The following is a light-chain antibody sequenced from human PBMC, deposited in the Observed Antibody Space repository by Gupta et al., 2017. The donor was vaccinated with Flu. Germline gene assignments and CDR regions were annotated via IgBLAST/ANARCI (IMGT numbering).Light chain of an antibody. CDR2: QDD. CDR1: KLEDKY. Sequence: SFELTQPPSASVSPGQPASHTCSGDKLEDKYTYWYQQKSGQSPVVVIFQDDKRPSGIPERFSGSNSGNTATLTISGTQSMDEADYYCQAWDSRTAVFGTGTKVTVL. J-gene: IGLJ1*01. V-gene: IGLV3-1*01. CDR3: QAWDSRTAV.